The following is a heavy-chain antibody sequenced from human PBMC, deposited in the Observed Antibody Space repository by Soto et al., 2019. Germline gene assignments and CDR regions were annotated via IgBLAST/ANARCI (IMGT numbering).Heavy chain of an antibody. CDR1: GFTFRNHA. D-gene: IGHD2-15*01. CDR3: ARGDREDILVVVGARPGEYGTDI. CDR2: IAHDGSNA. V-gene: IGHV3-30-3*01. J-gene: IGHJ6*02. Sequence: ESWGGVVQPGGSLRLSCAASGFTFRNHAMHWVRQAPGKGLECLAVIAHDGSNAFYRDSVKGRFTVSRDNSKNTLYLYMNSLRSEDTGVYYCARGDREDILVVVGARPGEYGTDIWGQGTTVIVSS.